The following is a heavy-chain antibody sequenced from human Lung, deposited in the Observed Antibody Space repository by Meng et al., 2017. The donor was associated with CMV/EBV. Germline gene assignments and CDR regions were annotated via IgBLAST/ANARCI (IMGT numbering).Heavy chain of an antibody. D-gene: IGHD1-1*01. CDR2: IHAGDGDT. Sequence: GEXXRISCAASGLSLRHYAMSWVRQAPGKGLERVSIIHAGDGDTHYADSVKGRFTISRDNSKNTLYLQMNTVTAEDTAIYYCAHDTGTRGFDNWAQGTLVTVSS. CDR1: GLSLRHYA. J-gene: IGHJ4*02. V-gene: IGHV3-23*03. CDR3: AHDTGTRGFDN.